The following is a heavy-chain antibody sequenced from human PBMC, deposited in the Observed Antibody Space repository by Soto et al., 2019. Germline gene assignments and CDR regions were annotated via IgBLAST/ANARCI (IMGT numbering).Heavy chain of an antibody. J-gene: IGHJ6*02. CDR2: MNPNSGNT. V-gene: IGHV1-8*01. D-gene: IGHD6-6*01. CDR1: GYTFTSYD. Sequence: AAVKVSCKSSGYTFTSYDINWVRQATGQGLEWMGWMNPNSGNTGYAQKFQGRVTMTRNTSISTAYMELSSLRSEDTAVYYCARGGIAARPYYYYGMAGWGQGTTVTVSS. CDR3: ARGGIAARPYYYYGMAG.